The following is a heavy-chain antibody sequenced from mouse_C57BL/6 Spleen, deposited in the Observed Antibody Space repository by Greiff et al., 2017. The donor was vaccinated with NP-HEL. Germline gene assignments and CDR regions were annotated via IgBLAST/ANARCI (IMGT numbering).Heavy chain of an antibody. Sequence: QVQLQQSGAELVRPGASVTLSCKASGYTFTDYEMHWVKQTPVHGLEWIGAIDPETGGTAYNQKFKGKAILTADKSYSTAYMELRSLTSEDSAVYYCTRKLEWYFDVWGTGTTVTVSS. V-gene: IGHV1-15*01. CDR3: TRKLEWYFDV. J-gene: IGHJ1*03. CDR1: GYTFTDYE. CDR2: IDPETGGT. D-gene: IGHD4-1*01.